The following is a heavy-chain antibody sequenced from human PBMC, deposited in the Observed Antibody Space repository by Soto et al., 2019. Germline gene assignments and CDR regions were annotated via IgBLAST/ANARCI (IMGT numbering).Heavy chain of an antibody. CDR2: INPSGGST. CDR1: GYTFTSYD. CDR3: ARDGDYVWGSYRYIDY. V-gene: IGHV1-46*01. J-gene: IGHJ4*02. D-gene: IGHD3-16*02. Sequence: ASVEVSCKASGYTFTSYDMHWVLQAPGQGLEWMGIINPSGGSTSYAQKFQGRVTMTRDTSTSTVYMELSSLRSEDTAVYYCARDGDYVWGSYRYIDYWGQGTLVTVSS.